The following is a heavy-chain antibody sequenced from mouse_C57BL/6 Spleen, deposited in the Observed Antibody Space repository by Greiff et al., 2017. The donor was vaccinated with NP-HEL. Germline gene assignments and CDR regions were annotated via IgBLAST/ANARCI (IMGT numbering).Heavy chain of an antibody. V-gene: IGHV5-4*01. Sequence: EVQLVESGGGLVKPGGSLKLSCAASGFTFSSYAMSWVRQTPEKRLEWVATISDGGSYTYYPDNVKGRFTISRDNAKNNLYLQMSHLKSEDTAMYYCARDRPYCDYWGQGTTLTVSS. CDR2: ISDGGSYT. CDR1: GFTFSSYA. J-gene: IGHJ2*01. CDR3: ARDRPYCDY.